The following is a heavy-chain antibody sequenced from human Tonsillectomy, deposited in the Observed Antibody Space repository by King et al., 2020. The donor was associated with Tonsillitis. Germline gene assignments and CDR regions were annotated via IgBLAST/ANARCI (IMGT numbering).Heavy chain of an antibody. Sequence: QLVQSGAEVKKPGASVKVSCKASGYTFTSYGISWVRQAPGQGLEWSGGISGYNDNKEYIQKLQGRVTMTTDTSTTTAYIELRSLRSDDTAVYYCARVSNYDSSGYYDDAFDLWGQGTMVTVSS. CDR1: GYTFTSYG. V-gene: IGHV1-18*01. D-gene: IGHD3-22*01. J-gene: IGHJ3*01. CDR3: ARVSNYDSSGYYDDAFDL. CDR2: ISGYNDNK.